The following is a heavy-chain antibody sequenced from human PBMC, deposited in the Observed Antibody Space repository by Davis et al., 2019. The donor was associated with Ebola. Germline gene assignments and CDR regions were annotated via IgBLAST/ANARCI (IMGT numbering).Heavy chain of an antibody. V-gene: IGHV4-59*11. CDR3: VRGEFYSYFGMDV. Sequence: SETPSLTCTVSGGSISSHYWSWIRQPPGKGLEWIGCVYNSGSTNYKSSLKSRVTISVDLSKNQFSLKLNSVTAADTAVYFCVRGEFYSYFGMDVWGQGTTVTVSS. CDR2: VYNSGST. D-gene: IGHD2-21*01. J-gene: IGHJ6*02. CDR1: GGSISSHY.